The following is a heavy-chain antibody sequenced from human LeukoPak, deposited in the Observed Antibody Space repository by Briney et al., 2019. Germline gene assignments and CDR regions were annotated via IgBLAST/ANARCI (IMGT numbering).Heavy chain of an antibody. V-gene: IGHV3-30*04. CDR1: GFTFSSYA. CDR2: ISYDGSNK. Sequence: LPGGSLRLSCAASGFTFSSYAMHWVRQAPGEGLEWVAVISYDGSNKYYADSVKGRFTISRDNAKNSLYLQMNSLRAEDTAVYYCARGVVRYFDYWGQGALVTVSS. J-gene: IGHJ4*02. D-gene: IGHD3-9*01. CDR3: ARGVVRYFDY.